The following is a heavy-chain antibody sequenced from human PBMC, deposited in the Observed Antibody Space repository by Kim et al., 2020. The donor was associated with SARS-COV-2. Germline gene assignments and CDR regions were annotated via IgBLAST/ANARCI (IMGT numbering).Heavy chain of an antibody. V-gene: IGHV3-23*01. CDR3: AKDSKYSGYDLPYYFDY. CDR2: ISGSGGST. D-gene: IGHD5-12*01. J-gene: IGHJ4*02. CDR1: GFTFSSYA. Sequence: GGSLRLSCAASGFTFSSYAMSWVRQAPGKGLEWVSAISGSGGSTYYADSVKGRFTISRDNSKNTLYLQMNSLRAEDTAVYYCAKDSKYSGYDLPYYFDYWGQGTLVTVSS.